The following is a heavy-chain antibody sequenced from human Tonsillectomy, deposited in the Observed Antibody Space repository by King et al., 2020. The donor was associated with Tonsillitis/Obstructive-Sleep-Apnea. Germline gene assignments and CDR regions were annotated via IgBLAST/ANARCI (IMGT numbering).Heavy chain of an antibody. Sequence: VQLQESGPGLVKPSGTLFLTCVFSGGAIINSNWWSWVRQPPGKGLEWIVEIYYSGSNNNHTSLKIQVTLSLAKSKNQCSLKLRAVTAADTALYYCARRGCSSTSCYANWFDPWGQGTVVTVSS. CDR2: IYYSGSN. D-gene: IGHD2-2*01. J-gene: IGHJ5*02. V-gene: IGHV4-4*02. CDR1: GGAIINSNW. CDR3: ARRGCSSTSCYANWFDP.